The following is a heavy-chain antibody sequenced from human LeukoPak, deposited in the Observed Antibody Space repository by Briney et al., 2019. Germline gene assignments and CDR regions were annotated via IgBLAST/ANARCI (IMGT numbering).Heavy chain of an antibody. Sequence: GGSLRLSCAASGFTFDDYDMSWVRQAPGKGLEWVSGINWNGGSTGYADSVKGRFTISRDNAKNSLYLQMNSLRAEDTALYHCARFIRSGSQSGLNWFDPWGQGTLVTVSS. CDR1: GFTFDDYD. CDR3: ARFIRSGSQSGLNWFDP. J-gene: IGHJ5*02. V-gene: IGHV3-20*01. D-gene: IGHD2-15*01. CDR2: INWNGGST.